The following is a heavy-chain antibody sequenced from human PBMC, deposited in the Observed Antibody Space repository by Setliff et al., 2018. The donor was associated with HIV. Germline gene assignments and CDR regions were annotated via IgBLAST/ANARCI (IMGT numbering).Heavy chain of an antibody. D-gene: IGHD3-9*01. V-gene: IGHV3-15*01. Sequence: GESLKISCAASGFTFSNAWMSWVRQAPGRGLEWVGRIKSKTDGGTTDYAAPVKGRFTISRDDSKNTLYLQMNRLITEDTAVYYCTPASLRYFDWFPMDVWGQGTTVTVSS. J-gene: IGHJ6*02. CDR2: IKSKTDGGTT. CDR3: TPASLRYFDWFPMDV. CDR1: GFTFSNAW.